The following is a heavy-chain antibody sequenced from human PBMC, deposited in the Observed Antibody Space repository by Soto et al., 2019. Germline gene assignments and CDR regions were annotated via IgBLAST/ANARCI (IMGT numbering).Heavy chain of an antibody. V-gene: IGHV1-2*04. Sequence: QVRLVQSGAEMKKPGASVKVSCKASGYTFTGYYMHWVRQAPGQGLVWMGWINPNSGGTNYAQKFQGWVTMTRDTSISTAYMELSRLRSDDTAVYYCARDPGIAAAGKEASFDPWRQGTLVTVSS. CDR3: ARDPGIAAAGKEASFDP. CDR2: INPNSGGT. CDR1: GYTFTGYY. J-gene: IGHJ5*02. D-gene: IGHD6-13*01.